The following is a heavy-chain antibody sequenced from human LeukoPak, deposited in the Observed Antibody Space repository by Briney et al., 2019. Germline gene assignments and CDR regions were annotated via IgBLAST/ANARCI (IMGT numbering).Heavy chain of an antibody. CDR3: ARVPPLTSKYYFDY. D-gene: IGHD3-9*01. CDR2: IYTSGST. Sequence: PSETLSLTCTVSGGSISSYYWSWIRQPAGKGLEWIGRIYTSGSTNYNPSLKSRVTMSVDTSKNQFSLKLSSVTAADTAVYYCARVPPLTSKYYFDYWGQGTLVTVSS. V-gene: IGHV4-4*07. CDR1: GGSISSYY. J-gene: IGHJ4*02.